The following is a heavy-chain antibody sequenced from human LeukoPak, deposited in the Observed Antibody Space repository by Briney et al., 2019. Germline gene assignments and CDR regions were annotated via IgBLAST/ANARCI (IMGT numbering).Heavy chain of an antibody. Sequence: PGGSLRLSCAASGFTFSSDSMNWVRQAPGKGLEWVSSISSSSSYIYYADSVKGRFTVSRDNAKNSLYLQMNSLRAEDTAVYYCARAPYYYGSGSYPWGQGTLVTVSS. CDR1: GFTFSSDS. CDR3: ARAPYYYGSGSYP. J-gene: IGHJ5*02. D-gene: IGHD3-10*01. CDR2: ISSSSSYI. V-gene: IGHV3-21*01.